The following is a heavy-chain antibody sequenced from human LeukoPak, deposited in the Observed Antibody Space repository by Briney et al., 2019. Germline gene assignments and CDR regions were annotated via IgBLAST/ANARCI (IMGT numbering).Heavy chain of an antibody. Sequence: SETLSLTCAVYGGSFSGYYWSWIRQPPGKGLEWIGEINHSGSTNYSPSLKGRVTISVDTSKNQFSLKLSSVTAADTAVYYCARHGYGDDVGNWFDPWGQGTLVSVSS. CDR3: ARHGYGDDVGNWFDP. V-gene: IGHV4-34*01. J-gene: IGHJ5*02. D-gene: IGHD2-2*03. CDR1: GGSFSGYY. CDR2: INHSGST.